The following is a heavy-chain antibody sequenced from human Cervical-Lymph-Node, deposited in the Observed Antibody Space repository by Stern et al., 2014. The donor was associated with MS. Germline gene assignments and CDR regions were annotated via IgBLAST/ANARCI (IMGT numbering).Heavy chain of an antibody. J-gene: IGHJ5*02. CDR2: IFPVFGTP. CDR3: ALSSETSDRWYSLGYDL. V-gene: IGHV1-69*01. CDR1: GGTFSKFP. Sequence: QVQLVQSEAEVTKPGSSVQVSCKASGGTFSKFPSSWVRPAPGQGLEGMGGIFPVFGTPTYAQEFRGRVTITADVSTSTVYMELSSLRSDDTAVYYCALSSETSDRWYSLGYDLWGQGTLVTVSS. D-gene: IGHD6-13*01.